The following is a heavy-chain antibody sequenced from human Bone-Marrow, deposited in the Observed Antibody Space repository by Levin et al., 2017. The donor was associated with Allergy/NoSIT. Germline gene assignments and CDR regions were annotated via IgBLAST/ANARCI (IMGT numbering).Heavy chain of an antibody. D-gene: IGHD6-19*01. CDR3: ARDRSQWLVLVY. V-gene: IGHV3-30-3*01. J-gene: IGHJ4*02. CDR2: ISYDGSNK. CDR1: GFTFSSYA. Sequence: GESLKISCAASGFTFSSYAMHWVRQAPGKGLEWVAVISYDGSNKYYADSVKGRFTISRDNSKNTLYLQMNSLRAEDTAVYYCARDRSQWLVLVYWGQGTLVTVSS.